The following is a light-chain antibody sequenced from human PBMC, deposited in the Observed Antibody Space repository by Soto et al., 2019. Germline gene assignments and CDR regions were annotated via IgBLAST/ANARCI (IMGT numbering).Light chain of an antibody. Sequence: SYALTQPPSVSVAPGQTATVTCGGNNVGSKSVHWYQQKPGQAPVLVVYDDSDRPSGIPERFSGSNSGNTATLTIGRVEAGDEADYYCQVWDTTSDQGVFGTGTKVTVL. CDR3: QVWDTTSDQGV. V-gene: IGLV3-21*02. CDR1: NVGSKS. CDR2: DDS. J-gene: IGLJ1*01.